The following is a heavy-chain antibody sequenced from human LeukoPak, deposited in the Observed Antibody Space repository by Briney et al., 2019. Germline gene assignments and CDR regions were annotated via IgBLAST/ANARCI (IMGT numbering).Heavy chain of an antibody. V-gene: IGHV3-7*01. CDR2: INQDGSQK. D-gene: IGHD6-19*01. J-gene: IGHJ4*02. CDR1: GFTFSGYW. CDR3: ARSPNIAVAGGAY. Sequence: PGGSLRLSCAASGFTFSGYWMTRVRQTPVKGLEWVATINQDGSQKYYVDSVKGRFTISRDNAKNSLYLQMNSLRAEDTTVFYCARSPNIAVAGGAYWGQGTPVTVSS.